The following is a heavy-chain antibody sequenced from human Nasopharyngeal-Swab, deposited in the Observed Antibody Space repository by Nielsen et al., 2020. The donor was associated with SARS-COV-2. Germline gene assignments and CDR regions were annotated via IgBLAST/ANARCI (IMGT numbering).Heavy chain of an antibody. J-gene: IGHJ5*02. Sequence: SVKVSCKASGGTFTSYAINWVRQAPGQGLEWVGGIMSMFGTANYARKFRGRVTMTRDPSTSTVYLDLRSLKSEDTAVYFCASEPGGMAAPGKHFDPWGQGTLVTVSS. D-gene: IGHD6-13*01. CDR2: IMSMFGTA. CDR3: ASEPGGMAAPGKHFDP. CDR1: GGTFTSYA. V-gene: IGHV1-69*05.